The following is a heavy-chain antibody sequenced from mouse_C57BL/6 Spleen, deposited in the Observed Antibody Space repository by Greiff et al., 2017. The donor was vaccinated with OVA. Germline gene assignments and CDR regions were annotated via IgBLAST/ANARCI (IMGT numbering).Heavy chain of an antibody. V-gene: IGHV3-6*01. D-gene: IGHD2-4*01. Sequence: ESGPGLVKPSQSLSLTCSVTGYSITSGYYWNWIRQFPGNKLEWMGYISYDGSNNYNPSLKNRISITRDTSKNQFFLKLNSVTTEDTATYYCARGGDYDSWYFDVWGTGTTVTVSS. CDR1: GYSITSGYY. CDR3: ARGGDYDSWYFDV. CDR2: ISYDGSN. J-gene: IGHJ1*03.